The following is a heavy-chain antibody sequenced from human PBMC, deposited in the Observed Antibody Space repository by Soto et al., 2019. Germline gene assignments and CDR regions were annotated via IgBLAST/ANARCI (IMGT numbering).Heavy chain of an antibody. J-gene: IGHJ5*02. V-gene: IGHV1-18*01. D-gene: IGHD3-22*01. CDR3: ARGPTDYHDNSGNYFLDS. CDR2: ISTYNGNT. CDR1: GYSFITYG. Sequence: GASVKVSCKVSGYSFITYGVSWVRQAPGQGLDWMGWISTYNGNTKYAERLQGRVTMTTDTTTSTAYMELRSLRSDDTAVYYCARGPTDYHDNSGNYFLDSWGQGPLVSVSS.